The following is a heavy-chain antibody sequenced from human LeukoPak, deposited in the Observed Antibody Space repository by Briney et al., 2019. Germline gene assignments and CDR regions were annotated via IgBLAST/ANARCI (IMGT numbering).Heavy chain of an antibody. CDR1: GGSISSYY. CDR2: IYTSGST. Sequence: PSETLSLTCTVSGGSISSYYWSWIRQPAGKGLEWIGRIYTSGSTYYNPSLKSRVTMSIDTSKNQFSLKLSSVTAADTAVYYCARDMITFRGVIDLFDYWGQGTLVTVSP. J-gene: IGHJ4*02. CDR3: ARDMITFRGVIDLFDY. V-gene: IGHV4-4*07. D-gene: IGHD3-16*02.